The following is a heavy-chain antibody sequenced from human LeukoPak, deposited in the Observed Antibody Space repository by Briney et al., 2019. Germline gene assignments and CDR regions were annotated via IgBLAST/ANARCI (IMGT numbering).Heavy chain of an antibody. D-gene: IGHD5-18*01. V-gene: IGHV1-2*02. J-gene: IGHJ4*02. CDR1: GYTFTGYY. CDR3: ARGAYSYGLIDY. CDR2: INPNSGGT. Sequence: ASVKVSCKASGYTFTGYYIHWVRQAPGQGLEWMGWINPNSGGTNYAQKFQGRVTMTRDTSISTAYMELSRLRSDDTAVYYCARGAYSYGLIDYWGQGTLVTVSS.